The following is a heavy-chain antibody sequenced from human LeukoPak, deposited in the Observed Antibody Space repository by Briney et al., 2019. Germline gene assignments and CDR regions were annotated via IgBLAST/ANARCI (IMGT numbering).Heavy chain of an antibody. V-gene: IGHV3-48*02. Sequence: PGRSLRLSCAASGFTFSSYSMNWVRQAPGKGLEWVSYISSSSSTIYYADSVKGRFTISRDNAKNSLYLQMNSLRDEDTAVYYCARAIYGSGSTRYFDLWGRGTLVTVSS. CDR3: ARAIYGSGSTRYFDL. D-gene: IGHD3-10*01. CDR1: GFTFSSYS. J-gene: IGHJ2*01. CDR2: ISSSSSTI.